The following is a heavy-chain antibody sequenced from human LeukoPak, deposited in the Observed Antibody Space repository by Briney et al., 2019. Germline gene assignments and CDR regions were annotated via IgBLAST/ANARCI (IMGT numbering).Heavy chain of an antibody. CDR1: GGSISSYY. CDR3: ARDGLLPGYSSGWYGGDNWFDP. V-gene: IGHV4-59*01. Sequence: SETLSLTCTVSGGSISSYYWSWIRQPPGKGLEWIGYIHYSGSTNYNPSLKSRVTISVDMSKNQFSLKLSSVTAADTAVYYCARDGLLPGYSSGWYGGDNWFDPWGQGTLVTVSS. D-gene: IGHD6-19*01. J-gene: IGHJ5*02. CDR2: IHYSGST.